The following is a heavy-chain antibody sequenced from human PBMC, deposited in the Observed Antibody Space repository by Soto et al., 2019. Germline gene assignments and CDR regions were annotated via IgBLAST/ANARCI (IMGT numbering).Heavy chain of an antibody. CDR2: IYYSGST. CDR3: ARGVGYCSSTRCYTYGMDV. CDR1: GGSISSGDYY. V-gene: IGHV4-30-4*01. J-gene: IGHJ6*02. Sequence: SETLSLTCTVSGGSISSGDYYWSWIRQPPGKGLEWIGYIYYSGSTYYNPSLKSRVTISVDTSKNQFSLKLSSVTAADTAVYYCARGVGYCSSTRCYTYGMDVWGQGTTVTVSS. D-gene: IGHD2-2*02.